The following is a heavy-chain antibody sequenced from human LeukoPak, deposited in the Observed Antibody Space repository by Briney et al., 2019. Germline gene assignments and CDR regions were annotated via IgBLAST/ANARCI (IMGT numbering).Heavy chain of an antibody. CDR1: GLSFGSYW. V-gene: IGHV3-7*01. Sequence: GGSLRLSCVASGLSFGSYWMDWVRQAPGKGLEWVANIRKDGGDIHYVDSVKGRFTISRDNAKNSVYLQMHRLRAEDTAVYYCARQTRLGYCSSTSCYAGDWFDPWGQGTLVTVSS. D-gene: IGHD2-2*01. CDR2: IRKDGGDI. CDR3: ARQTRLGYCSSTSCYAGDWFDP. J-gene: IGHJ5*02.